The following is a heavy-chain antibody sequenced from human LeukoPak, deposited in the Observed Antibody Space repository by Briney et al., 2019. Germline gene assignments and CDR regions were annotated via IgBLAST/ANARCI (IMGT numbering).Heavy chain of an antibody. Sequence: GGSLRLSCAASGFTFSSYSMNWVRQAPGKGLEWVSSITGTSNYRYYSVSVKGRFTISRDNARNSLYLQMNSLRAEDTAVYNCAKDRRRDDVLTGSFSDWGQGTLVTVSS. CDR3: AKDRRRDDVLTGSFSD. J-gene: IGHJ4*02. CDR2: ITGTSNYR. V-gene: IGHV3-21*01. D-gene: IGHD3-9*01. CDR1: GFTFSSYS.